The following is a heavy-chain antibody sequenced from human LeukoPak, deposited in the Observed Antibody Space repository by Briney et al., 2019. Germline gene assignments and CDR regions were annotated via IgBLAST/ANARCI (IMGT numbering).Heavy chain of an antibody. J-gene: IGHJ4*02. D-gene: IGHD2-21*02. CDR3: AREPTASTNPPDY. V-gene: IGHV1-69*04. CDR2: IIPILGIA. Sequence: SVKVSCKASGGTFSSYTLCWVRLAPGQGLEWVGRIIPILGIAHDAQKFPGRITNTADKSTSTAYRELSSLRAEDTAVYYCAREPTASTNPPDYWGQGTLVTVSS. CDR1: GGTFSSYT.